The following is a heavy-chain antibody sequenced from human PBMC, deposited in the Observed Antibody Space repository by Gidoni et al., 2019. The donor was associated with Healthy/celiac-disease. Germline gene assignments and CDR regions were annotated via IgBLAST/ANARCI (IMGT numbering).Heavy chain of an antibody. V-gene: IGHV3-30-3*01. D-gene: IGHD3-3*01. J-gene: IGHJ6*02. Sequence: QVQLVESGGGVVQPGRSLRLSCAASGFTFSSYAMPWVRQAPGKGLEWVAVIAYDGINKYYADSVKGRFTISRDNSKNTLYLQMNSLRAEDTAVYYCARDLTPDYDFWSGYEGYYYYYGMDVWGQGTTVTVSS. CDR2: IAYDGINK. CDR3: ARDLTPDYDFWSGYEGYYYYYGMDV. CDR1: GFTFSSYA.